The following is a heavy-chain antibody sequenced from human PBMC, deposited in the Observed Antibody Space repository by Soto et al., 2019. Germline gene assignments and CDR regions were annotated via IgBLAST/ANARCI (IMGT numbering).Heavy chain of an antibody. D-gene: IGHD3-16*01. CDR2: IWYDGSNK. CDR1: GFTFSSYG. V-gene: IGHV3-33*01. CDR3: ARETPPHYDYVWGSPGGNWFDP. Sequence: QVQLVESGGGVVQPGRSLRLSCAASGFTFSSYGMHWVRQAPGKGLEWVAVIWYDGSNKYYADSVKGRFTISRDNSKNTLYLQMSSLRAEDTAVYYCARETPPHYDYVWGSPGGNWFDPWGQGTLVTVSS. J-gene: IGHJ5*02.